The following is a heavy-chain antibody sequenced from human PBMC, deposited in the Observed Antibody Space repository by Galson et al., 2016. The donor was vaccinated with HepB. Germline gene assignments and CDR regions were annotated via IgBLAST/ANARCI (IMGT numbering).Heavy chain of an antibody. V-gene: IGHV3-7*01. CDR1: GFTVSNNY. J-gene: IGHJ4*02. CDR2: IKQDGSAI. CDR3: ARQSQMARTVFDY. Sequence: SLRLSCAASGFTVSNNYMSWVRQTPGNGLEWVANIKQDGSAIYYVDFVKGRFTISRDNAKTSLFLQMNSLRAEDTAVYYCARQSQMARTVFDYWGQGTLVTVSS. D-gene: IGHD5-24*01.